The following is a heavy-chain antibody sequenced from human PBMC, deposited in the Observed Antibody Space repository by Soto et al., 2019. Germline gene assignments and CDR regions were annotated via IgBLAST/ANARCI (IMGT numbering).Heavy chain of an antibody. CDR1: GFTFSSYA. CDR2: ISYDGSNK. V-gene: IGHV3-30-3*01. CDR3: ARGRTRIAARAYYYYGMDV. J-gene: IGHJ6*02. Sequence: QVQLVESGGGVVQPGRSLRLSCAASGFTFSSYAMHWVRQAPGKGLEWVAVISYDGSNKYYADSVKGRFTISRDNSKNTLYLQMNSVRAEDTAVYYCARGRTRIAARAYYYYGMDVWGQGTTVTVSS. D-gene: IGHD6-6*01.